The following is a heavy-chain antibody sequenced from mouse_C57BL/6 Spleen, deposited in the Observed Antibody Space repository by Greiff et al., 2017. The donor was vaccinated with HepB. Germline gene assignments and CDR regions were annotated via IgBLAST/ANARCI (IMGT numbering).Heavy chain of an antibody. CDR1: GFNIKDDY. V-gene: IGHV14-4*01. Sequence: EVQGVESGAELVRPGASVKLSCTASGFNIKDDYMHWVKQRPEQGLEWIGWIDPENGDTEYASKFQGKATITADTSSNTAYLQLSSLTSEDTAVYYCTTDGYYGFAYWGQGTLVTVSA. CDR2: IDPENGDT. J-gene: IGHJ3*01. CDR3: TTDGYYGFAY. D-gene: IGHD2-3*01.